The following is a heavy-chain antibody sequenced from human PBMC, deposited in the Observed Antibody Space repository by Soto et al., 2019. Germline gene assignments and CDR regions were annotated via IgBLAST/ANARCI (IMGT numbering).Heavy chain of an antibody. J-gene: IGHJ6*02. V-gene: IGHV1-18*04. Sequence: QVPLVQSGAEVKKPGASVKVSCKASGYTFTSYGISWVRQAPGQGLEWMGWISAYNGNTNYAQKLQGRVTMTTDTSTSTAYMELWSLRSDDTAVYYCARDATVTARWDYYYGMDVWGQGTTVTVSS. CDR1: GYTFTSYG. CDR3: ARDATVTARWDYYYGMDV. D-gene: IGHD4-17*01. CDR2: ISAYNGNT.